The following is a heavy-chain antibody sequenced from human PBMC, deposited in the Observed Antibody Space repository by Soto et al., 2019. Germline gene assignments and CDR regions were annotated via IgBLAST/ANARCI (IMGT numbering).Heavy chain of an antibody. CDR1: GGSISSSSYY. J-gene: IGHJ4*02. CDR2: IYYGGST. V-gene: IGHV4-39*02. CDR3: ARDSGDYCFDY. D-gene: IGHD3-22*01. Sequence: KTSETLSLTCIVSGGSISSSSYYWGWIRQPPGKGLEWIGNIYYGGSTYYNPSLKSRVTISVDTSKKHFSLKLTSVTAADTAVYYCARDSGDYCFDYWGQGTLVTVSS.